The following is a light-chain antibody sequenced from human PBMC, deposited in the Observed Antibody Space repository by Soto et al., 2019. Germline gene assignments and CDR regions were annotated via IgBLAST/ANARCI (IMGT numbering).Light chain of an antibody. V-gene: IGLV2-14*01. Sequence: QSVLTQPASGSGFAGQSITISCTETSSDVGDYNYVSWYQQHPGKAPKLMLFDVSNRPSGVSNRFSGSKSGNTASLTISGLHAEDEADYYCSSFTPSSSVVFGGGTKLTVL. CDR1: SSDVGDYNY. CDR2: DVS. CDR3: SSFTPSSSVV. J-gene: IGLJ2*01.